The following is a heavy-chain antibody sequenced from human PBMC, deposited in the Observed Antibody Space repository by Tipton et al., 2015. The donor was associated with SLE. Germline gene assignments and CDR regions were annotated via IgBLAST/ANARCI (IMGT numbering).Heavy chain of an antibody. CDR2: ISGSGGST. D-gene: IGHD3-22*01. CDR3: AKGGYYDSSGSPDY. CDR1: GFTFSSYA. J-gene: IGHJ4*02. V-gene: IGHV3-23*01. Sequence: SLRLSCAASGFTFSSYAMSWVRQAPGKGLEWVSGISGSGGSTYYADSVKGRFTISRDNSKNTLYLQMNSLRAEDTAVYYCAKGGYYDSSGSPDYWGQGTLVTVSS.